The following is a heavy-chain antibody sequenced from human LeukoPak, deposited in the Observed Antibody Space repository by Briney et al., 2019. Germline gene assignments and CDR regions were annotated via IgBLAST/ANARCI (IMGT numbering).Heavy chain of an antibody. Sequence: GGSLRLSCGASGFTFSNYGMLWVRQAPGKGLDWVAFIRYDGNNKLYADSVKGRFTISRDNAKNSLYLQMNSLRAEDTAVYYCAELGITMIGDVWGKGTTVTISS. D-gene: IGHD3-10*02. J-gene: IGHJ6*04. CDR1: GFTFSNYG. CDR2: IRYDGNNK. CDR3: AELGITMIGDV. V-gene: IGHV3-30*02.